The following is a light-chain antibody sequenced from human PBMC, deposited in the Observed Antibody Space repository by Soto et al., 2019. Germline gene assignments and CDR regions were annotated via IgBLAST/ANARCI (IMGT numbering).Light chain of an antibody. CDR1: TSDVGGYSF. J-gene: IGLJ1*01. CDR2: EVS. Sequence: QSALTQPASVSGSPGQSITISCTGTTSDVGGYSFVSWYQLHPGKAPKLMIYEVSNRPSGVSNRFSGSKSGNTASLTISGLQAEDESDYYRSSYTTSGTRVFGTGPKLTVL. V-gene: IGLV2-14*01. CDR3: SSYTTSGTRV.